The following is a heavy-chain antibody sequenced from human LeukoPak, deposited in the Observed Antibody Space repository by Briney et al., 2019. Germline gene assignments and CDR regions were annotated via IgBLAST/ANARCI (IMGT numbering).Heavy chain of an antibody. CDR3: ARDLRSTAALVLDAFDI. Sequence: PGGSLRLSCAASGFTFSSYWMSWVRQAPGKGLEWVANIKQDGSEKYYVDSVKGRFTISRDNAKNSLYLQMNSLRAEDTAVYYCARDLRSTAALVLDAFDIWGQGTMVTVSS. V-gene: IGHV3-7*01. J-gene: IGHJ3*02. CDR1: GFTFSSYW. D-gene: IGHD6-13*01. CDR2: IKQDGSEK.